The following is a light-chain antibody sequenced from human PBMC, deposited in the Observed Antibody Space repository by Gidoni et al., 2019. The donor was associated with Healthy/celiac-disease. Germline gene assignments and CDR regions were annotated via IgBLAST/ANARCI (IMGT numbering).Light chain of an antibody. CDR2: KAS. J-gene: IGKJ1*01. Sequence: DIQMTQSPSTLSASVGDRVTITCRASQTISTWLAWFQQKPGKAPKLLIYKASSLEGGVPSRFSGSGSGTEFTLTISSLQPDDFAIYYCQQYNSHSWTFGKGTKVEIK. V-gene: IGKV1-5*03. CDR3: QQYNSHSWT. CDR1: QTISTW.